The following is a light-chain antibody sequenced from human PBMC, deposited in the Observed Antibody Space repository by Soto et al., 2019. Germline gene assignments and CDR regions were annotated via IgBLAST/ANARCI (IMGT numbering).Light chain of an antibody. Sequence: DIPMTQSPSSLSASVGDRVTITCQASQDIRDSLNWYQQKPGKAPKLLIYDASNLETGVPSRFSGSGSGTDFTFTVRSLQPEDIATYYCQQYDNLPLTFGQGTKVEV. CDR2: DAS. CDR3: QQYDNLPLT. CDR1: QDIRDS. J-gene: IGKJ1*01. V-gene: IGKV1-33*01.